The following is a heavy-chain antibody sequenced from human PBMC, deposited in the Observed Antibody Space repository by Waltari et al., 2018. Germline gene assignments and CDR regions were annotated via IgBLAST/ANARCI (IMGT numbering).Heavy chain of an antibody. CDR1: GNTLTGYY. Sequence: QVQLVQSGAEVKKPGASVKVSCKASGNTLTGYYTHSVRHAPGKGLEWMGRGDAKRGGTGYGQECEGRFTMTLDTSSSTDYMQLSGLTADETALYYCARELGYCISGSCYRFDPWGQGTLVIVSS. V-gene: IGHV1-2*06. CDR2: GDAKRGGT. CDR3: ARELGYCISGSCYRFDP. J-gene: IGHJ5*02. D-gene: IGHD2-2*01.